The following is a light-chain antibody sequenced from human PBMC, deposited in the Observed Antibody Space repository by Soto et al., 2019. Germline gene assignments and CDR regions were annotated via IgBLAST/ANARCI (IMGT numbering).Light chain of an antibody. CDR2: VNSDGSH. J-gene: IGLJ3*02. V-gene: IGLV4-69*02. CDR1: SWNSSKA. CDR3: QNWSLGIGV. Sequence: QPVLTQSPSASASLGASVKLTCTLSSWNSSKAIAWHQHQPEKGPRYLMNVNSDGSHNKGDAIPARCSGSSSGAERYLTISSVQPEDDADYYCQNWSLGIGVFGGGTKVTVL.